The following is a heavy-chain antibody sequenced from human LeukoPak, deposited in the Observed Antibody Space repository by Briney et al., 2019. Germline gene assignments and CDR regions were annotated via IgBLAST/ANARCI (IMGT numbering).Heavy chain of an antibody. V-gene: IGHV1-2*06. J-gene: IGHJ4*02. CDR1: GYTFTGYY. Sequence: ASVKVSCKVSGYTFTGYYMHWVRQAPGQGLEWMGRINPNSGGTNYAQKFQGRVTMTRDTSISTAYMELSRLRSDDTAVYYCARDTSSGPSGSQTPFGYWGQGTLVTVSS. CDR3: ARDTSSGPSGSQTPFGY. CDR2: INPNSGGT. D-gene: IGHD1-26*01.